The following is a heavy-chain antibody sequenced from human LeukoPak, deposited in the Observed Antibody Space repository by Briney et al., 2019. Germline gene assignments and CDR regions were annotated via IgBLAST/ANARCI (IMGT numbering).Heavy chain of an antibody. CDR1: GFIFSSHW. V-gene: IGHV3-74*01. D-gene: IGHD6-6*01. Sequence: PGGSLILSCAASGFIFSSHWMHWVRQAPGKGLVWVSRINSDGSSTSYADSVKGRFPISRDNAKNTLYLQMSSPRAEDTAVYYCARQYSSWFDYWGQGTLVTVSS. J-gene: IGHJ4*02. CDR2: INSDGSST. CDR3: ARQYSSWFDY.